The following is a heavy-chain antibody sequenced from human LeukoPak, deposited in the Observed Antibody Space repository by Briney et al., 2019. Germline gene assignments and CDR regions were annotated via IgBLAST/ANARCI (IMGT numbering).Heavy chain of an antibody. CDR2: IYYSGST. V-gene: IGHV4-59*01. Sequence: SETLSFTCTVSGGSISSYYWSWIRQPPGKGLEWIGYIYYSGSTNYNPSLKSRVTISVDTSKNQFSLKLSSVTAADTAVYYCARVIGPHIVVVPAASLGDWYFDLWGRGTLVTVSS. D-gene: IGHD2-2*01. CDR1: GGSISSYY. CDR3: ARVIGPHIVVVPAASLGDWYFDL. J-gene: IGHJ2*01.